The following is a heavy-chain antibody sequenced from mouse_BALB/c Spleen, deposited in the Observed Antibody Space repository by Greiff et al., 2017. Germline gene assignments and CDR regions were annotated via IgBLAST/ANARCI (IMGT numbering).Heavy chain of an antibody. CDR1: GFSLTSYD. Sequence: QVHVKQSGPGLVAPSQSLSITCTVSGFSLTSYDISWIRQPPGKGLEWLGVIWTGGGTNYNSAFMSRLSISKDNSKSQVFLKMNSLQTDDTAIYYCVRRDYGVVWFAYWGQGTLVTVSA. CDR2: IWTGGGT. J-gene: IGHJ3*01. CDR3: VRRDYGVVWFAY. V-gene: IGHV2-9-2*01. D-gene: IGHD2-4*01.